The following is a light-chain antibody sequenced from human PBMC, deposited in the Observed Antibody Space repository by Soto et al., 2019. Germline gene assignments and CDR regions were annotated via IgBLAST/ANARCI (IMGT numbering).Light chain of an antibody. V-gene: IGKV3-15*01. CDR3: QQYSKWPLT. CDR2: GAS. CDR1: QSVSNN. Sequence: EIVLTQSPGTLSLSPGERATPSCRASQSVSNNYLAWYQQKPGQAPRLLIYGASTRATGIPARFSGSGSGTEFTLTISSLQSEDFAVYYCQQYSKWPLTFGGGTKVDIK. J-gene: IGKJ4*01.